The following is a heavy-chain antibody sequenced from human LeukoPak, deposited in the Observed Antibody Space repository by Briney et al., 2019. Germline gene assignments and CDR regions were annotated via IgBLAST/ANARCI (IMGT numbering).Heavy chain of an antibody. Sequence: SETLSLTCTVSGGSISSYYWSWIRQPPGKGLEWIGYIYYSGSTNYNPSLKSRVTISVDTSKNQFSLKPSSVTAADTAVYYCARDGDYEWDAFDIWGQGTMVTVSS. CDR3: ARDGDYEWDAFDI. CDR2: IYYSGST. D-gene: IGHD4-17*01. V-gene: IGHV4-59*01. CDR1: GGSISSYY. J-gene: IGHJ3*02.